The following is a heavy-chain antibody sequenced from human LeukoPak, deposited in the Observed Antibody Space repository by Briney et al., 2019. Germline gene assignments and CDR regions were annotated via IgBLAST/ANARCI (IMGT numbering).Heavy chain of an antibody. CDR1: GYTLTELS. CDR3: ATALRYCTNGVCYTPNPHFDY. V-gene: IGHV1-24*01. CDR2: FDPEDGET. Sequence: ASVKVSCKVSGYTLTELSMHWVRQAPGKGLERKGGFDPEDGETIYAQEFQGRVTMTEDTSTDTAYMELSSLRSEDTAVYYCATALRYCTNGVCYTPNPHFDYWGQGTLVTVSS. J-gene: IGHJ4*02. D-gene: IGHD2-8*01.